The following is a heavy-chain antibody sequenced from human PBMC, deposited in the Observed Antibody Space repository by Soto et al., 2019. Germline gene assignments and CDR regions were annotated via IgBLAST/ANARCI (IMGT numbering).Heavy chain of an antibody. V-gene: IGHV3-30-3*01. CDR2: LSYDGSNK. D-gene: IGHD5-18*01. CDR1: GFTFSSYA. CDR3: ARDTAMVKAYGMDV. Sequence: QVQLVESGGGVVQPGRSLRLSCAASGFTFSSYAMHWVRQAPGKGLEWVAVLSYDGSNKYYADSVKGRFTISRDNSKNTLYLQMNSLRAEDTAVYYCARDTAMVKAYGMDVWGQGTTVTVSS. J-gene: IGHJ6*02.